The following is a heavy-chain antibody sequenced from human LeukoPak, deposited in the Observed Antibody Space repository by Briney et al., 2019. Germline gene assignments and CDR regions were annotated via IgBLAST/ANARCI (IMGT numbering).Heavy chain of an antibody. CDR2: ISSKGDNI. CDR3: GRVRISAARGYMDV. D-gene: IGHD6-13*01. J-gene: IGHJ6*04. CDR1: GFTFSSYA. V-gene: IGHV3-64*01. Sequence: GGSLRLSCAASGFTFSSYAIHWVRQAPGKGLEYVSTISSKGDNIFYANSVKGRFTISRDNSKNTVHLQMGSLRAEDMAVYYCGRVRISAARGYMDVWGKGTTVTVSS.